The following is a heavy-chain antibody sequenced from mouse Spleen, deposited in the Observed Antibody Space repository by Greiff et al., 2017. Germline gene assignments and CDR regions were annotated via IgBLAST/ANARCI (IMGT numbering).Heavy chain of an antibody. CDR3: ARDYYSNLPYAMDY. V-gene: IGHV1-55*01. CDR2: IYPGSGST. CDR1: GYTFTSYW. J-gene: IGHJ4*01. Sequence: QVQLQQPGAELVKPGASVKMSCKASGYTFTSYWITWVKQRPGQGLEWIGDIYPGSGSTNYNEKFKSKATLTVDTSSSTAYMQLSSLTSEDSAVYYCARDYYSNLPYAMDYWGQGTSVTVSS. D-gene: IGHD2-5*01.